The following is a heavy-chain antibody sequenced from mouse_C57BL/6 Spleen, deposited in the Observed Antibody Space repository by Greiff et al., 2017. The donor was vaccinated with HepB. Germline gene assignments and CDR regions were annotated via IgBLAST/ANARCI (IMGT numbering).Heavy chain of an antibody. D-gene: IGHD1-1*01. V-gene: IGHV6-3*01. CDR1: GFTFSNYW. Sequence: EVMLVESGGGLVQPGGSMKLSCVASGFTFSNYWMNWVRQSPEKGLEWVAQIRLKSDNYATHYAESVKGRFTISRDDSKSSVYLQMNNLRAEDTGIYYCSSIYYYGSSWDYAMDYWGQGTSVTVSS. CDR3: SSIYYYGSSWDYAMDY. CDR2: IRLKSDNYAT. J-gene: IGHJ4*01.